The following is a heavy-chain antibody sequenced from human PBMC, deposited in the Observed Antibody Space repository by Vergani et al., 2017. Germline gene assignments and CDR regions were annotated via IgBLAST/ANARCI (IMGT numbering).Heavy chain of an antibody. V-gene: IGHV3-30*02. CDR3: AKHFRGWGIDY. CDR2: IQFDGSNQ. D-gene: IGHD3-16*01. J-gene: IGHJ4*02. CDR1: GFTLSNYD. Sequence: VQLVESPRPLANPGGSLRLSCATSGFTLSNYDMQWIRQGPGKGLEFVAFIQFDGSNQYYADSVKGRFTLSRDFSKNTLSLQMNSLRTDDKATYYCAKHFRGWGIDYWGQGTQVIVSS.